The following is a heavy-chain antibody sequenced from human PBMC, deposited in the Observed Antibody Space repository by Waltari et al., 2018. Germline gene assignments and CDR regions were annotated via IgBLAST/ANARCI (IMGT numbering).Heavy chain of an antibody. CDR2: VDPEDGET. V-gene: IGHV1-69-2*01. Sequence: EVQLLQSGPALKKPGTTVKISCQVSGYTFTDYYIRWVQQAPGKGPHWMGLVDPEDGETIYAEKFQGRVTITADTSTDTAYMELSSLRSEDTAVYYCATALGDRSSASRAFDIWGLGTMITVSS. J-gene: IGHJ3*02. CDR1: GYTFTDYY. D-gene: IGHD3-10*01. CDR3: ATALGDRSSASRAFDI.